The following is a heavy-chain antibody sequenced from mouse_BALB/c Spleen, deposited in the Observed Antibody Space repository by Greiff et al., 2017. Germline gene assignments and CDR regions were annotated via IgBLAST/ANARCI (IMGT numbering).Heavy chain of an antibody. CDR2: IDPANGNT. D-gene: IGHD2-10*02. J-gene: IGHJ4*01. V-gene: IGHV14-3*02. CDR3: ARSYGNYVFYAMDY. CDR1: GFNIKDTY. Sequence: EVQLQQSGAELVKPGASVKLSCTASGFNIKDTYMHWVKQRPEQGLEWIGRIDPANGNTKYDTKFQGKATITADTSSNTAYLQLSSLTSEDTAVYYCARSYGNYVFYAMDYWGQGTSVTVSS.